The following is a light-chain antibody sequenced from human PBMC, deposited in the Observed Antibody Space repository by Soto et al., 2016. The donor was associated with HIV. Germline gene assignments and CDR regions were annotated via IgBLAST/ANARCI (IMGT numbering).Light chain of an antibody. CDR2: DDS. CDR1: NIGSKS. J-gene: IGLJ2*01. Sequence: SYVLIQPPSVSVAPGKTAGITCGGNNIGSKSVHWCQQKPGQAPVLVVYDDSDRPSGIPERFSGSNFGKTATLTISRVEVGDEADYYCQVWDSDSDHVIFGGGTKLTVL. CDR3: QVWDSDSDHVI. V-gene: IGLV3-21*03.